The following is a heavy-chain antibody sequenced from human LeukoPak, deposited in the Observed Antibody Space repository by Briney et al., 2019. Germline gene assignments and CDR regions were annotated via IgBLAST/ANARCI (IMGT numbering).Heavy chain of an antibody. Sequence: PGGSLRLSCAASGFTFSSYAMSWVRQAPGKGLEWVSAISGSGGSTYYADSVKGRFTISRDNSKNTLYLQMNSLRAEDTAVYYCAKVRIAVAGIPTTNFDYWGQGTLVTVS. J-gene: IGHJ4*02. CDR2: ISGSGGST. V-gene: IGHV3-23*01. CDR1: GFTFSSYA. CDR3: AKVRIAVAGIPTTNFDY. D-gene: IGHD6-19*01.